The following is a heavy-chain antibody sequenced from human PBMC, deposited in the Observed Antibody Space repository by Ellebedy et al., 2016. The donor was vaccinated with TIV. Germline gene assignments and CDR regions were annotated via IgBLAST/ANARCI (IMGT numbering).Heavy chain of an antibody. V-gene: IGHV3-48*04. CDR3: ATDGSYGDHLSPAHAFVF. CDR1: GFTFTPYA. Sequence: GESLKISCAASGFTFTPYAMNWVRPAPGKGLEWVSYISGSSLTIYYADSVKDLFTVSRDNAKNSLSLQLNSVRVEDTAVYYCATDGSYGDHLSPAHAFVFWGQGTMVIVSS. D-gene: IGHD1-26*01. CDR2: ISGSSLTI. J-gene: IGHJ3*01.